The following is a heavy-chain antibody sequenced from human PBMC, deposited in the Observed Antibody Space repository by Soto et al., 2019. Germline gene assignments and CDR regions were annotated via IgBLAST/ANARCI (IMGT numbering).Heavy chain of an antibody. Sequence: ASVKVSCKASGGTFSSYTISWVRQAPGQGLEWMGRIIPILGIANYAQKFQGRVTITADKSTSTAYMELSSLRSEDTAVYYCARGIVRRPLYYYYGMDVWGQGTTVTVPS. V-gene: IGHV1-69*02. D-gene: IGHD3-22*01. CDR2: IIPILGIA. CDR1: GGTFSSYT. J-gene: IGHJ6*02. CDR3: ARGIVRRPLYYYYGMDV.